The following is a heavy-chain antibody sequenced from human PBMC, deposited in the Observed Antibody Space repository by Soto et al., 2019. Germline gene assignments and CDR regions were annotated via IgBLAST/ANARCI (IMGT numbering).Heavy chain of an antibody. CDR3: ARAGYCSSTSCSKGEYFNGMDV. Sequence: QVQLVQSGAEVKKPGASVKVSCKASGYTFTSYGISWVRQAPGQGLEWMGWISAYNGNTNYAQKLQGRVTMTKDTSTSTAYMELRSLRSDDTDVYYCARAGYCSSTSCSKGEYFNGMDVWGQGTTVTVSS. CDR2: ISAYNGNT. CDR1: GYTFTSYG. J-gene: IGHJ6*02. V-gene: IGHV1-18*01. D-gene: IGHD2-2*01.